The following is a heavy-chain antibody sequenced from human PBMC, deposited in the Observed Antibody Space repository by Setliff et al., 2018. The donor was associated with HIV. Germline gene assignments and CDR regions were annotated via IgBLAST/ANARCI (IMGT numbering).Heavy chain of an antibody. Sequence: SETLSLTCTVSGGSITSSYWSWIRQPAGKGLEWIGSLYHSGTNFYNPSLKSRVTISLDTSTNRFSLKLNSVTAADTAFYYCARVLVGATMTYFDLWGRGTLVTV. CDR2: LYHSGTN. CDR1: GGSITSSY. J-gene: IGHJ2*01. CDR3: ARVLVGATMTYFDL. V-gene: IGHV4-4*07. D-gene: IGHD1-26*01.